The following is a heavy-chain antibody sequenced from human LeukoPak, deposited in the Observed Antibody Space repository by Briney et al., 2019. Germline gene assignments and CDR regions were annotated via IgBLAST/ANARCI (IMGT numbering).Heavy chain of an antibody. J-gene: IGHJ5*02. D-gene: IGHD1-14*01. Sequence: ASVKVSCKASGHAFTTYYVHLVRQAPGQGLEWMGVINPSGDGTNYPQRFQGRVTLTRDTSTSTVYMELSSLRSEDTAIYYCAKETPNTGWFDPWGQGTLVTVSS. CDR2: INPSGDGT. CDR3: AKETPNTGWFDP. V-gene: IGHV1-46*01. CDR1: GHAFTTYY.